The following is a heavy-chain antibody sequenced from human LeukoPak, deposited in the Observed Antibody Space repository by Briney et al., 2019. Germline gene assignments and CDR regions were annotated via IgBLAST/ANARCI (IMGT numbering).Heavy chain of an antibody. CDR3: TRHGPQYYYDSSGPSLDY. D-gene: IGHD3-22*01. V-gene: IGHV3-73*01. CDR2: IRSKANSYAT. Sequence: GSLRLSCAASGFTFSCSAMHWVRQASGKGLEWVGRIRSKANSYATAYAASVKGRFTISRDDSKNTAYLQMNSLKTEDTAVYYCTRHGPQYYYDSSGPSLDYWGQGTLVTVSS. CDR1: GFTFSCSA. J-gene: IGHJ4*02.